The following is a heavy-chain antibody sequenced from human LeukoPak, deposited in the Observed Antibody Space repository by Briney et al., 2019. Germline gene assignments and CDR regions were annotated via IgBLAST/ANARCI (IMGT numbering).Heavy chain of an antibody. Sequence: GGSLRLSCAASGFTVSSNYMSWVRQAPGKGLEWVSVIYSGGSTYYADSVKGRFTISKDNSKNTLYLQMNSLRAEDTAVYYCARDGEYYYGMDVWGQGTTVTVSS. CDR1: GFTVSSNY. CDR2: IYSGGST. V-gene: IGHV3-66*01. J-gene: IGHJ6*02. CDR3: ARDGEYYYGMDV.